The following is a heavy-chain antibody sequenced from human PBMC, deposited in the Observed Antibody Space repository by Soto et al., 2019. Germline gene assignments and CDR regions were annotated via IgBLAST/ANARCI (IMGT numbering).Heavy chain of an antibody. CDR2: ITDTGVTT. V-gene: IGHV3-23*01. CDR3: AKDTPVVMFLFDS. D-gene: IGHD2-15*01. Sequence: LRLSCTASGFTFYTYAMTWVRQAPGKGLEWVSSITDTGVTTYYADSVKGRFTISRDNSKNTLYLQMNSLRTDDSAVYYCAKDTPVVMFLFDSWGRGTLVTVSS. J-gene: IGHJ4*02. CDR1: GFTFYTYA.